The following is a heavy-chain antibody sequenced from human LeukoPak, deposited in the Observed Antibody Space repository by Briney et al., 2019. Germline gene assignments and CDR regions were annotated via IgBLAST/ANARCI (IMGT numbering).Heavy chain of an antibody. V-gene: IGHV3-23*01. CDR2: ITGSGGST. J-gene: IGHJ3*02. CDR3: AKVQVGAILHAFDI. D-gene: IGHD1-26*01. Sequence: GGSLRLSCAASGFTFSSCAMSWVRQAPGKGLEWVSAITGSGGSTYYADSVKGRFTISRDNSKNTLYLQINSLRAEDTAVYYCAKVQVGAILHAFDIWGQGTMVTVSS. CDR1: GFTFSSCA.